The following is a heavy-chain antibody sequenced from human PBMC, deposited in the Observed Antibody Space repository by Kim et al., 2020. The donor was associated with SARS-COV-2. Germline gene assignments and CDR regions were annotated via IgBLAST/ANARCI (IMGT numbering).Heavy chain of an antibody. J-gene: IGHJ6*02. CDR1: GYTFTSYY. Sequence: ASVKVSCKASGYTFTSYYMHWVRQAPGQGLEWMGIINPSGGSTSYAQKFQGRVTMTRDTSTSTVYMELSSLRSEDTAVYYCARGLVVPAAMKLTDRYYYYGMDVWGQGTTVTVSS. D-gene: IGHD2-2*01. CDR2: INPSGGST. CDR3: ARGLVVPAAMKLTDRYYYYGMDV. V-gene: IGHV1-46*01.